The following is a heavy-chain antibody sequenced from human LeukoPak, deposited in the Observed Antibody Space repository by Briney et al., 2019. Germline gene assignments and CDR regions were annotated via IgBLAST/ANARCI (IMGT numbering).Heavy chain of an antibody. J-gene: IGHJ4*02. D-gene: IGHD3-10*01. Sequence: GGSLRLSCVASGFTSSSHWMHWVRQAPGKGLVWVSRLNDDGTYIDYADSVKGRFTISRDNAKNMLYLQMNSLRAEDTAVYYCAKGRPITMVRGVLFDYWGQGTLVTVSS. CDR2: LNDDGTYI. CDR3: AKGRPITMVRGVLFDY. V-gene: IGHV3-74*01. CDR1: GFTSSSHW.